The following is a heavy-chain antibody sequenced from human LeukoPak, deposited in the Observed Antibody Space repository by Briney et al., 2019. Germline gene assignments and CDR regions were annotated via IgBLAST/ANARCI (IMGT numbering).Heavy chain of an antibody. D-gene: IGHD6-13*01. CDR2: ISGSGGST. Sequence: GGSLRLPCAASGFTFSSYAMSWVRQAPGKGLEWVSAISGSGGSTYYADSVKGRFTISRDNSKNTLYLQMNSLRAEDTAVYYCAKNVAAAGIRWFDPWGQGTLVTVSS. CDR3: AKNVAAAGIRWFDP. J-gene: IGHJ5*02. V-gene: IGHV3-23*01. CDR1: GFTFSSYA.